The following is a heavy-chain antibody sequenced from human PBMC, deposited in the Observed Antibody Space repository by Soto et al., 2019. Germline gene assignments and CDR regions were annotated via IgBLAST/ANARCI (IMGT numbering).Heavy chain of an antibody. V-gene: IGHV4-59*08. Sequence: SETLSLTCTISGGSISGYYWNWIRQSPGKGLEWIGYIYSSGSTHYNPSLQNRVTISIDTSKNQFSLKLSSVTAADTAVYYCARHEVGATVYYYYGMDVWGQGTTVTVSS. CDR2: IYSSGST. CDR3: ARHEVGATVYYYYGMDV. CDR1: GGSISGYY. D-gene: IGHD1-26*01. J-gene: IGHJ6*02.